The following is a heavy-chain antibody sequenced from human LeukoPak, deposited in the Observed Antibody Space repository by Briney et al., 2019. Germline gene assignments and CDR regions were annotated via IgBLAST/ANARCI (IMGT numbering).Heavy chain of an antibody. D-gene: IGHD2-15*01. Sequence: ASVKVSCKASGYTFTNYGISWVRQAPGQGLEWMGWIGAYNGNTNYAQKLQGRVTMTTDTSTSTAYMELRSLRSDDTAVYYCARVQDIVVVVAAEFDYWGQGTLVTVSS. CDR1: GYTFTNYG. V-gene: IGHV1-18*01. CDR2: IGAYNGNT. J-gene: IGHJ4*02. CDR3: ARVQDIVVVVAAEFDY.